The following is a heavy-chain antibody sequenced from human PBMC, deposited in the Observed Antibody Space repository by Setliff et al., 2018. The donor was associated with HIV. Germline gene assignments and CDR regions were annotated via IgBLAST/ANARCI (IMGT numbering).Heavy chain of an antibody. D-gene: IGHD2-21*02. V-gene: IGHV4-39*01. Sequence: LSLTCTVSGGSISSSDYYWGWIRQPPGKGLEWIGSIYYTGRSFHNPSLKSRITISVDTSKNQFSLKLSSVTAADTAVYYCATQGLTVPIPGGYFQHWGPGILVTVSS. CDR1: GGSISSSDYY. CDR2: IYYTGRS. J-gene: IGHJ1*01. CDR3: ATQGLTVPIPGGYFQH.